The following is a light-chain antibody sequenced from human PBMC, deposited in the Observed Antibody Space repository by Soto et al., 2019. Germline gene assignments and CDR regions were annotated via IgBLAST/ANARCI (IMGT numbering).Light chain of an antibody. CDR3: QQRSSWIT. CDR1: QSVSSY. V-gene: IGKV3-11*01. Sequence: EIVLTQSPATLSLSPGERATRSCRASQSVSSYLAWYQQKPGQAPRLLIYGASTRATGIPARFSGSGSATDFTLTISSLEPEDFAVYYCQQRSSWITFGQGTRLEIK. J-gene: IGKJ5*01. CDR2: GAS.